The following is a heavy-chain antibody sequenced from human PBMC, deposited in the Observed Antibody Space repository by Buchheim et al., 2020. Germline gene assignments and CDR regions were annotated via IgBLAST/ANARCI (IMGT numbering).Heavy chain of an antibody. D-gene: IGHD2-2*01. CDR3: ARARSASFRYCSSISCSDFDY. CDR2: INHSGST. CDR1: GGSFSGYY. J-gene: IGHJ4*02. V-gene: IGHV4-34*01. Sequence: QVQLQQWGAGLLKPSETLSLTCAVYGGSFSGYYWSWIRQPPGKGLEWIGEINHSGSTNYIPSLKSRVTISVDTSKNQFSLKLSSVTAADTAVYYCARARSASFRYCSSISCSDFDYWGQGTL.